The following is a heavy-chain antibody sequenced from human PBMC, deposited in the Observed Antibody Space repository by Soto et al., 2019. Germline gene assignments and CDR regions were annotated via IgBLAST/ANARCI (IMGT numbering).Heavy chain of an antibody. D-gene: IGHD1-26*01. J-gene: IGHJ3*02. CDR1: GFTVSSNY. CDR2: IYSGGST. CDR3: ASFLVHDAFDI. V-gene: IGHV3-66*01. Sequence: GGSLRLSCAASGFTVSSNYMSWVRQAPGKGLEWVSVIYSGGSTYYADSVKGRFTISRDNSKNTLYLQMNSLRAEDTAVYYCASFLVHDAFDIWGQGTMVTVSS.